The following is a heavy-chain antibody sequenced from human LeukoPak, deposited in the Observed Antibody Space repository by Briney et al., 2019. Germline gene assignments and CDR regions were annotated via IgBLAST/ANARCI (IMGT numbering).Heavy chain of an antibody. CDR1: GFTFSSYA. Sequence: PGGSLRLSCAASGFTFSSYAMHWVHQAPGKGLEWVAVISYDGSNKYYADSAKGRFTISRDNSKNTLYLQMNSLRAEDTAVYYCARDIYYYDSSGYYGYYYYYYGMDVWGQGTTVTVSS. CDR2: ISYDGSNK. V-gene: IGHV3-30-3*01. D-gene: IGHD3-22*01. J-gene: IGHJ6*02. CDR3: ARDIYYYDSSGYYGYYYYYYGMDV.